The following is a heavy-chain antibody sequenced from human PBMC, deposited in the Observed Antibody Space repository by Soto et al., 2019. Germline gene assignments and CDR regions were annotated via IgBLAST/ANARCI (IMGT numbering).Heavy chain of an antibody. D-gene: IGHD3-9*01. CDR2: MNPNSGNT. V-gene: IGHV1-8*01. CDR3: ARGYDILTGFYYYYGMDV. CDR1: GYTFTSYD. Sequence: GASVKVSCKASGYTFTSYDINWVRQATEQGLEWMGWMNPNSGNTGYAQKFQGRVTMTRNTSISTAYMELSSLRSEDTAVYYCARGYDILTGFYYYYGMDVWGQGTTVTVSS. J-gene: IGHJ6*02.